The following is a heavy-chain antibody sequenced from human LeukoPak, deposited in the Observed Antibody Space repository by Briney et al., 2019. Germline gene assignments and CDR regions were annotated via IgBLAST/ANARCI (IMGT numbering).Heavy chain of an antibody. V-gene: IGHV4-38-2*01. D-gene: IGHD1-14*01. J-gene: IGHJ6*03. Sequence: SETLSLTCGVSGYSISTDYYYWGWTRQPPGKGLEWIGNIYHSGITYYSPSLKSRVTISVDTSKNQFSLRLSSVTAEDTAVYYCTRAAGNYQFYYYMDVWGKGTTVTVSS. CDR3: TRAAGNYQFYYYMDV. CDR1: GYSISTDYYY. CDR2: IYHSGIT.